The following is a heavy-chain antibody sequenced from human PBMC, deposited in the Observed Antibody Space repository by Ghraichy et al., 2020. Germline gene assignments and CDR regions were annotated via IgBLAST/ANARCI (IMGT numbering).Heavy chain of an antibody. Sequence: GGSLRLSCAASGFTFSSYAMSWVRQSPGKRLEWVSAITGNGESTFYADSVKGRFTISRDTSKNMRYMLMSSLRAEDTAVYYCAKVHRYSSAWYGGRAIDAFDIWGQGTMVTVSS. J-gene: IGHJ3*02. D-gene: IGHD6-19*01. CDR3: AKVHRYSSAWYGGRAIDAFDI. CDR1: GFTFSSYA. CDR2: ITGNGEST. V-gene: IGHV3-23*01.